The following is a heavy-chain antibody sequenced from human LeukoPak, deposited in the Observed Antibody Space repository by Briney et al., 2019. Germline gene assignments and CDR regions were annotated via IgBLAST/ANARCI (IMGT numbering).Heavy chain of an antibody. Sequence: PGGSLRLSCAPSLVTFTTVWTSLVRQAPGKGLEWVANIKQDGSEKYYVDSVKGRFTISRDNAKNSLYLQMNSLRAEDTAVYYCARDRGSQDYWGQGTLVTVSS. J-gene: IGHJ4*02. CDR3: ARDRGSQDY. CDR1: LVTFTTVW. D-gene: IGHD3-16*01. CDR2: IKQDGSEK. V-gene: IGHV3-7*05.